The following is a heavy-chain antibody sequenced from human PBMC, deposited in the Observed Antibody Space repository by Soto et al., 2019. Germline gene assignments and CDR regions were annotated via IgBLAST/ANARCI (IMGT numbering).Heavy chain of an antibody. CDR3: ERTVIPGNSGRGWFDA. CDR2: ISSNDEK. CDR1: GFSLSDGRLG. D-gene: IGHD1-20*01. J-gene: IGHJ5*02. V-gene: IGHV2-26*01. Sequence: QVTLKESGPVVVKPTETLTLTCTVSGFSLSDGRLGVSWIRQPPEKPLEGLAHISSNDEKSYNTSLRSRLTISQDTSQSQVVLTMTNMDPVDTATYYCERTVIPGNSGRGWFDAWGRGPLVTVSS.